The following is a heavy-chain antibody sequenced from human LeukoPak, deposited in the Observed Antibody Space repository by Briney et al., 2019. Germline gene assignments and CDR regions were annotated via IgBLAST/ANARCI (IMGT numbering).Heavy chain of an antibody. CDR1: GFTFSSYS. CDR2: ISSSSSYI. V-gene: IGHV3-21*01. J-gene: IGHJ4*02. Sequence: GGSLRLSCAASGFTFSSYSMNWVRQAPGKGLEWVSSISSSSSYIYYADSVKGRFTISRDNSKNTLYLQMNSLRAEDTAVYYCARAPPALAGWYVDYWGQGTLVTVSS. CDR3: ARAPPALAGWYVDY. D-gene: IGHD6-19*01.